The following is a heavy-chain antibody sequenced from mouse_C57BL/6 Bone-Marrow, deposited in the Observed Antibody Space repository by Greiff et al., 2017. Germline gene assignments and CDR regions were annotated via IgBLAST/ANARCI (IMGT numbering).Heavy chain of an antibody. CDR1: GYTFTSYW. J-gene: IGHJ3*01. Sequence: VQLQQPGAELVKPGASVKLSCKASGYTFTSYWMHWVKQRPGQGLEWIGMIHPNSGSTNYNEKFKSKATLTVDKSSSTAYMRLSSLTSEDSAVYDCARSYYSKFWFAYWGQGTLVTVSA. D-gene: IGHD2-5*01. CDR2: IHPNSGST. CDR3: ARSYYSKFWFAY. V-gene: IGHV1-64*01.